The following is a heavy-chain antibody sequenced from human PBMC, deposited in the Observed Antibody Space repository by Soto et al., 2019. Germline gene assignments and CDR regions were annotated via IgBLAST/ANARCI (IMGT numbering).Heavy chain of an antibody. CDR3: ARDYYESGGYFDC. CDR1: RDNVSRNSAA. Sequence: QTLSLTGAISRDNVSRNSAAWNLIRQSPSRGLEWLGRTYYRSKWNTDYAVSVNSRITISPDTSKNQFSLQLKSVTPEDTGVYYCARDYYESGGYFDCWGQGNLVTVSS. J-gene: IGHJ4*02. CDR2: TYYRSKWNT. V-gene: IGHV6-1*01. D-gene: IGHD3-22*01.